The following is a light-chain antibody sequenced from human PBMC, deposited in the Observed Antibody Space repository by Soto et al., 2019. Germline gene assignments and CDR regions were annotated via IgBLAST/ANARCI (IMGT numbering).Light chain of an antibody. V-gene: IGKV1-5*03. CDR1: QTISSW. Sequence: DIKITQSPSTLSGSIGDRVTIACRASQTISSWLAWYRQKPGKAPKLLIYKASTLKSGVPSRFSGSGSGTEFTLTISSLQPDDFAPYDCQQSYSTTWTFGQGTKVDI. CDR2: KAS. CDR3: QQSYSTTWT. J-gene: IGKJ1*01.